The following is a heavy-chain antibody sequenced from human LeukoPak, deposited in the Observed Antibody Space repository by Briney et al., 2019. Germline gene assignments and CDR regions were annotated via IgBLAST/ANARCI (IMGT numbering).Heavy chain of an antibody. Sequence: PSETLSLTCTVTGGSINSYYWSWIRQPAGKGLEWLGRIYTSGSTNYNPSLKSRVTMSVDTSKNQFSLELSSVTAADTAVYHCARSPPRCTSTICHAGDAFEIWGQGTMVTVSS. J-gene: IGHJ3*02. CDR2: IYTSGST. V-gene: IGHV4-4*07. CDR3: ARSPPRCTSTICHAGDAFEI. CDR1: GGSINSYY. D-gene: IGHD2-2*01.